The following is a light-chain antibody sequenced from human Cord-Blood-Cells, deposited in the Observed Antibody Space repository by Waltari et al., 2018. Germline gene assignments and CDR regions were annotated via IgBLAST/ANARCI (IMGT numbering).Light chain of an antibody. Sequence: QSALNQPASVSGSPGQSITISCTGTSRDAGGYNYVSWYHQPPGKAPKLMIYDVSNRPSGVSNRFSGSKSGNTASLTISGLQAEDEADYYCSSYTSSSTLDVFGTGTKVTVL. J-gene: IGLJ1*01. CDR2: DVS. CDR3: SSYTSSSTLDV. CDR1: SRDAGGYNY. V-gene: IGLV2-14*01.